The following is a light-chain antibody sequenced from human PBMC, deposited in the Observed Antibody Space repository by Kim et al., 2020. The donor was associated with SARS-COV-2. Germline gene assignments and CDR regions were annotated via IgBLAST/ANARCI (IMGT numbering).Light chain of an antibody. CDR2: VAS. CDR1: QNINTY. CDR3: QQTYSTSIT. Sequence: ASVGDRVTITCRASQNINTYLNWYQHKPGKAPRLLIYVASSLQSGVPSRFSGSGSGTDFTLTISSLQPEDFAIYYCQQTYSTSITFGQGTRLEIK. V-gene: IGKV1-39*01. J-gene: IGKJ5*01.